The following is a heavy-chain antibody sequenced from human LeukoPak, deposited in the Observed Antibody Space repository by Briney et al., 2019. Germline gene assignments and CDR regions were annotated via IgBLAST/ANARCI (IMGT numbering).Heavy chain of an antibody. CDR3: AKDKSVRATYFDY. CDR2: IKQDGSNK. J-gene: IGHJ4*02. CDR1: GFTFSSYW. V-gene: IGHV3-7*01. Sequence: GGSLRLSCAASGFTFSSYWMSWVRQAPGKGLEWVANIKQDGSNKYYADSVKGRFTISRDNSKNTLYLQMNSLRAEDTAVYFCAKDKSVRATYFDYWGQGTLVTVSS. D-gene: IGHD1-26*01.